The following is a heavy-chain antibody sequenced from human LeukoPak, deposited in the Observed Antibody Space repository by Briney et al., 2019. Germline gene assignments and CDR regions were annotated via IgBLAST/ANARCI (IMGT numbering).Heavy chain of an antibody. V-gene: IGHV3-48*03. CDR2: ITSSGSLR. CDR1: GFTFSSYE. CDR3: ARERGHHFEY. J-gene: IGHJ4*02. D-gene: IGHD6-25*01. Sequence: GGSLRLSCAASGFTFSSYEMNWVRQAPGRGLEWVSYITSSGSLRNYADSVTGRFTISRDNAKNSLYLQMNSLRDEDTAVYYCARERGHHFEYWGQGTLVTVSS.